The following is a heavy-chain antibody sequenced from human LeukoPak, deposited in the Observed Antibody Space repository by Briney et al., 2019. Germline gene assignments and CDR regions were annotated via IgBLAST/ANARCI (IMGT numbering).Heavy chain of an antibody. CDR3: ARARTRGYFDL. V-gene: IGHV4-59*01. CDR1: GGSISSYY. D-gene: IGHD2-2*01. Sequence: SETLSLTCTVSGGSISSYYWSWIRQPPGKGLEWIGYIYYSGSTNYNPSFKSRVTISVDTSKNQFSLKLSSVTAADTAVYYCARARTRGYFDLWGRGTLVTVSS. J-gene: IGHJ2*01. CDR2: IYYSGST.